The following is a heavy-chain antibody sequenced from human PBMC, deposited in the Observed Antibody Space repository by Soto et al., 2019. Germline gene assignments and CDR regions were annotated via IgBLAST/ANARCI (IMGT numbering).Heavy chain of an antibody. J-gene: IGHJ6*02. D-gene: IGHD3-3*01. CDR2: IYYSGST. CDR3: ARNLKEWYDLDYYGMDV. Sequence: SETLSLTCTVSGGSISSYYWSWIRQPPGKGLEWIGYIYYSGSTNYNPSLKSRVTISVDTSKNQFSLKLSSVTAADTAVYYCARNLKEWYDLDYYGMDVWGQGTTVTVSS. V-gene: IGHV4-59*01. CDR1: GGSISSYY.